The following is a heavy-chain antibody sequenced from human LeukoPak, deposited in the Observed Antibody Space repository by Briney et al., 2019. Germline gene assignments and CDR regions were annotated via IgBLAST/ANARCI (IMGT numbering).Heavy chain of an antibody. Sequence: SETLSLTCTVSGGSISSGGYYWSWIRQHPGKGLEWIGYIYYSGSTYYNPSLKSRVTISVDTSKNQFSLKLSSVTAADTAVYYCARDRGGSSSRYWFDPWGQGTLVTVSS. CDR3: ARDRGGSSSRYWFDP. D-gene: IGHD6-13*01. J-gene: IGHJ5*02. CDR1: GGSISSGGYY. CDR2: IYYSGST. V-gene: IGHV4-31*03.